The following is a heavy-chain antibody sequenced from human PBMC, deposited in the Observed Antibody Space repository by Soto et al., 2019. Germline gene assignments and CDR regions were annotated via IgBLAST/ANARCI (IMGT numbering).Heavy chain of an antibody. CDR1: GFTFSNYW. J-gene: IGHJ4*02. D-gene: IGHD1-26*01. CDR2: IKKDGSGK. CDR3: ARDPRDSEYAICAY. V-gene: IGHV3-7*05. Sequence: EVQLVESGGDLVQPGGSLRLSCEASGFTFSNYWMSWVRQTPGKGLEWVANIKKDGSGKYYVDSVKGRFTISRDNAKNSLFLQMNSLRAEATAVYYCARDPRDSEYAICAYWGQGTLVTVSS.